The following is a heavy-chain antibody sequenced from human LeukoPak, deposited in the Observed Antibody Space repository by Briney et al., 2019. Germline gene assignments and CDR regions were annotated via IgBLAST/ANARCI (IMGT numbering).Heavy chain of an antibody. Sequence: SETLSLTCTVSGGSISSSSYYWGWISQPPGKGLEWIGSIYYSGSTYYNPSLKSRVTISVDTSKNQFSLKLSSVTAADTAVYYCTRPVPSRLGWFDPWGQGTLVTVSS. D-gene: IGHD1-1*01. CDR1: GGSISSSSYY. CDR3: TRPVPSRLGWFDP. CDR2: IYYSGST. V-gene: IGHV4-39*01. J-gene: IGHJ5*02.